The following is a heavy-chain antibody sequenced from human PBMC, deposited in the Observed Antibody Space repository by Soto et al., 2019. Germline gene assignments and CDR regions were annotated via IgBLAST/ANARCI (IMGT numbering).Heavy chain of an antibody. V-gene: IGHV3-21*01. CDR2: ISSSSSYI. J-gene: IGHJ6*03. CDR3: AREGPYYYYMDV. Sequence: EVQLVESGGGLVKPGGSLRLSCAASGFTFSSYSMNWVRQAPGKGLEWVSSISSSSSYIYYADSVKGRFTISRDNAKNSLYLQMNSLRAEXTAVYYCAREGPYYYYMDVWGKGTTVTVSS. CDR1: GFTFSSYS.